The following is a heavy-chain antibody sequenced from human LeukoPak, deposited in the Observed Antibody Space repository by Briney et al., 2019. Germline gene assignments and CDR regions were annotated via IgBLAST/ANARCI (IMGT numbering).Heavy chain of an antibody. CDR2: IYHSGST. D-gene: IGHD1-7*01. Sequence: SETLSLACTVSGYSISSGYYWGWIRQPPGKGLEWIGSIYHSGSTYYNPSLKSRVTISVDTSKNQFSLKLSSVTAADTAVYYCATDSRGTGTTGAFDIWGQGTMVTVSS. CDR3: ATDSRGTGTTGAFDI. CDR1: GYSISSGYY. J-gene: IGHJ3*02. V-gene: IGHV4-38-2*02.